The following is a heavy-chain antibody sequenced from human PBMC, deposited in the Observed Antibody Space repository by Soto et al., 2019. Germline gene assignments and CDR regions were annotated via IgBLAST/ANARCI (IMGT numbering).Heavy chain of an antibody. CDR2: IIPIFGTA. CDR1: GGTFSSYA. Sequence: SVKVSCKASGGTFSSYAISWVRQAPGQGLEWMGGIIPIFGTANYAQKFQGRVTITADESTSTAYMELSSLRSEDTAAYYCASHSASYYYDSSGFDYWGQGTLVTVSS. V-gene: IGHV1-69*13. J-gene: IGHJ4*02. D-gene: IGHD3-22*01. CDR3: ASHSASYYYDSSGFDY.